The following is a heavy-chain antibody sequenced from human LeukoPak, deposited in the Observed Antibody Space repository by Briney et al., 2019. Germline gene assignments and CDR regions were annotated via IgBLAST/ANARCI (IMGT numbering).Heavy chain of an antibody. CDR2: INPNSGGT. V-gene: IGHV1-2*02. CDR3: ARGTPQGSSDYYRIDAFDI. Sequence: ASVKVSCKASGYTFTGYYMHWVRQAPGQGLEWMGWINPNSGGTNYAQKFQGRVTMTRDTSISTAYMELSRLRSDDTAVYYCARGTPQGSSDYYRIDAFDIWGQGTMVTVSS. J-gene: IGHJ3*02. CDR1: GYTFTGYY. D-gene: IGHD3-22*01.